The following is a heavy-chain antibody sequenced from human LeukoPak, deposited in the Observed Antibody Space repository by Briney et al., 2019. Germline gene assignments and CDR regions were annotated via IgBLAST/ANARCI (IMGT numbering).Heavy chain of an antibody. J-gene: IGHJ4*02. V-gene: IGHV3-48*03. D-gene: IGHD4-11*01. Sequence: PGGSLRLSCAASGSTFSSSEMNWVRQAPGKGLEWLSYIGSSGRTIYYADSVKGRFTISRDNAKNSLYLQMNSLRAEDTAVYYCARVNSNSFDYWGQGTLVAVSS. CDR2: IGSSGRTI. CDR1: GSTFSSSE. CDR3: ARVNSNSFDY.